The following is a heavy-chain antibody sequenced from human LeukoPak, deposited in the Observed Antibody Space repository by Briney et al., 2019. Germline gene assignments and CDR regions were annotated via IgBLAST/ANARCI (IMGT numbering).Heavy chain of an antibody. D-gene: IGHD5-18*01. V-gene: IGHV4-59*01. CDR3: AALSEARGYSYGIFDY. CDR1: GGSISSYY. Sequence: SETLSLTCTVAGGSISSYYWSWIRQPPGKGLEWIGYIYYSGSTNYNPSLKSRVTISVDTSKNQFSLKLSPVTAADTAVYYCAALSEARGYSYGIFDYWGQGTLVTVSS. CDR2: IYYSGST. J-gene: IGHJ4*02.